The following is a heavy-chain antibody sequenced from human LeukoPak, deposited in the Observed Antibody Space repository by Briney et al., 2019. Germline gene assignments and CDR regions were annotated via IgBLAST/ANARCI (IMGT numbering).Heavy chain of an antibody. Sequence: ASVKVSCKASGYTFTTYYIHWVRQAPGQGLDWMGIINPSVGSTTCAQKFRGRVTMTRDTSTSTVYMELSSLRSEDTAVYYCARDLDSSSWYIEYWGQGTLVTVSS. CDR3: ARDLDSSSWYIEY. V-gene: IGHV1-46*01. J-gene: IGHJ4*02. CDR2: INPSVGST. D-gene: IGHD6-13*01. CDR1: GYTFTTYY.